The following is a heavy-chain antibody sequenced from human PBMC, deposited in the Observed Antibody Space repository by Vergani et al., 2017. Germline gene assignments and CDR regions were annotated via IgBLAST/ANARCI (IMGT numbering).Heavy chain of an antibody. CDR3: ARDRVTXVRGVSHYYYGMDG. J-gene: IGHJ6*02. D-gene: IGHD3-10*01. CDR1: GYTFTSYG. Sequence: QSQLVQSGDEVKKPGASVKVSCKASGYTFTSYGISWVRQAPGQGLEWMGWISAYNGNTNYAQKLQGRVTMTTDTSTSTAYMELRSLRSDDTAVYYCARDRVTXVRGVSHYYYGMDGWGQGTTVTVSS. CDR2: ISAYNGNT. V-gene: IGHV1-18*01.